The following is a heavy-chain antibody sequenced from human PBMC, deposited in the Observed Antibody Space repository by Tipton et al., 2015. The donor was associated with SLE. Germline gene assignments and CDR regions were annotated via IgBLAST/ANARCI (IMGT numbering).Heavy chain of an antibody. CDR1: GFIFNTYD. D-gene: IGHD4-17*01. CDR2: ISYDGSSK. J-gene: IGHJ4*02. CDR3: AREGVYGDVDY. Sequence: SLRLSCAASGFIFNTYDMHWVRQAPGKGLEWVAVISYDGSSKYYADSVKGRFTISRDNSKNTPFLQMSSLRTEDTAVYYCAREGVYGDVDYWGQGTLVTVSS. V-gene: IGHV3-30*03.